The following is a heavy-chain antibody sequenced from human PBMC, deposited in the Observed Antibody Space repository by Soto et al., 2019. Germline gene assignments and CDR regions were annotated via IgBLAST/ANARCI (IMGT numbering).Heavy chain of an antibody. J-gene: IGHJ4*02. Sequence: GASVKVSCKASGYTFTSYAMHWVRQAPGQRLEWMGWINAGNGNTKYSQKFQGRVTITRDTSASTAYMELSSLRSEDTAVYYCARVGSTMVRGVIIQYTDFDYWGQGTLVTVSS. CDR2: INAGNGNT. CDR1: GYTFTSYA. V-gene: IGHV1-3*01. D-gene: IGHD3-10*01. CDR3: ARVGSTMVRGVIIQYTDFDY.